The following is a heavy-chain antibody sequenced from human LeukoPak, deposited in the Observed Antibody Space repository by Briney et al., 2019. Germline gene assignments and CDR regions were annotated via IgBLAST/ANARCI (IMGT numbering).Heavy chain of an antibody. CDR2: INSDGSST. Sequence: GRSLRLSCAASGFTFSSYWMHWVRQAPGKGLVWVSRINSDGSSTSYADSVKGRFTISRDNAKNTLYLQMNSLRAEDTAVYYCARDCSSTSCRVVYYGMDVWGQGTTVTVSS. V-gene: IGHV3-74*01. D-gene: IGHD2-2*01. J-gene: IGHJ6*02. CDR1: GFTFSSYW. CDR3: ARDCSSTSCRVVYYGMDV.